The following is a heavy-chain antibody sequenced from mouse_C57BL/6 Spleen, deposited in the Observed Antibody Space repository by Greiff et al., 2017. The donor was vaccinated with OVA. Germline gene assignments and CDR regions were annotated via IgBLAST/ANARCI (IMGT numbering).Heavy chain of an antibody. D-gene: IGHD1-1*01. CDR2: ISDGGSYT. Sequence: EVKVVESGGGLVKPGGSLKLSCAASGFTFSSYAMSWVRQTPEKRLEWVATISDGGSYTYYPDNVKGRFTISRDNAKNNLYLQMSHLKSEDTAMYYCARDRTTVVPDLYYFDYWGQGTTLTVSS. CDR1: GFTFSSYA. J-gene: IGHJ2*01. V-gene: IGHV5-4*01. CDR3: ARDRTTVVPDLYYFDY.